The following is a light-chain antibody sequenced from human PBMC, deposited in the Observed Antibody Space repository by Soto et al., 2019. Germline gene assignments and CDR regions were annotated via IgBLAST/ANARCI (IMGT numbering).Light chain of an antibody. Sequence: QSALTQPASVSGSPGQSITISCTGTSSDVGGYNYVSWYQQHPGKAPKLMIYEVRNRPSGVSYRFTGSRSGNTASLTISALQADDESTFYCSSYTTTSTLLFGGGTKLTVL. J-gene: IGLJ3*02. CDR1: SSDVGGYNY. CDR2: EVR. CDR3: SSYTTTSTLL. V-gene: IGLV2-14*01.